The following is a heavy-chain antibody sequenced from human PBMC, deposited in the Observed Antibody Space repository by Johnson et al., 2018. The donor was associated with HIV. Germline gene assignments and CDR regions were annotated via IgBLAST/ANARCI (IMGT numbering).Heavy chain of an antibody. CDR2: MSFDGNNR. V-gene: IGHV3-30-3*01. CDR3: ARDPSTAAADSKDAFDI. Sequence: QVQLVESGGGVVQPGRSLRLSCAASGFTFSSNPMHWVRQAPGKGLAWVAVMSFDGNNRYYADSVKGRFTISRDNAKNSLYLQMNSLRAEDTALYYCARDPSTAAADSKDAFDIWGQGTMVTVSS. D-gene: IGHD6-13*01. J-gene: IGHJ3*02. CDR1: GFTFSSNP.